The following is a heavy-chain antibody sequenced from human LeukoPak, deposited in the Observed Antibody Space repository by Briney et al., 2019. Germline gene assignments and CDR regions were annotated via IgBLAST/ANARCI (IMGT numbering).Heavy chain of an antibody. D-gene: IGHD1-1*01. CDR1: VDTFTSYA. CDR3: ARALTDYSQLPSDAFDI. V-gene: IGHV7-4-1*02. CDR2: INTNTGNP. J-gene: IGHJ3*02. Sequence: ASLKVSSKASVDTFTSYAMNWGRETPGHGLECMGWINTNTGNPTYAQGFTGRFVFSLDTSVSTAYLQISSLKAEDTAVYYCARALTDYSQLPSDAFDIWGQGTMVTVSS.